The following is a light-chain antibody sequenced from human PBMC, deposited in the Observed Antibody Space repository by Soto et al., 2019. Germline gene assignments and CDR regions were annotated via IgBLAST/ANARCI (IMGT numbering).Light chain of an antibody. J-gene: IGKJ4*01. V-gene: IGKV3-20*01. CDR2: CAS. CDR1: QSVTSRY. Sequence: EIVLTQSPGTLSLSPGEGATLSCRASQSVTSRYLAWYQQKPGQAPSLLIYCASSRATGIRDRFSGSGSGTVFTLTISRLEPEDFALYYCQQYGSSLTLGGGTKVEIK. CDR3: QQYGSSLT.